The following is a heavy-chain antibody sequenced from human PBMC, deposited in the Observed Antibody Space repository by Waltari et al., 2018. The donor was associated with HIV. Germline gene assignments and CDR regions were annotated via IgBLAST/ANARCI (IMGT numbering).Heavy chain of an antibody. D-gene: IGHD1-26*01. CDR3: ARDGVGDAAFDY. CDR2: INPNSGNT. J-gene: IGHJ4*02. V-gene: IGHV1-2*02. CDR1: GYNFTGHY. Sequence: QVQLLQSGPEVRKPGASVKVSCRASGYNFTGHYMHWVRQAPGQGLEWMGWINPNSGNTHFAQKFKGRVTLTRVTSIRTAYLEMRRLKSDDTAIYYCARDGVGDAAFDYWGQGTLVTVS.